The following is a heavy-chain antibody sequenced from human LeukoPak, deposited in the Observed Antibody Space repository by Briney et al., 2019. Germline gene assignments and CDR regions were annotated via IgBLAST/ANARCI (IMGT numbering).Heavy chain of an antibody. D-gene: IGHD2-2*01. Sequence: GGSLRLSCAASGFTFSSYDMHWVRQATGKGLEWVSAIGTAGDTYYPGSVKGRFTISRENAKNSLYLQMNSLRAGDTAVYYCAREDQLVDAFDIWGQGTVVTVSS. CDR3: AREDQLVDAFDI. J-gene: IGHJ3*02. V-gene: IGHV3-13*01. CDR1: GFTFSSYD. CDR2: IGTAGDT.